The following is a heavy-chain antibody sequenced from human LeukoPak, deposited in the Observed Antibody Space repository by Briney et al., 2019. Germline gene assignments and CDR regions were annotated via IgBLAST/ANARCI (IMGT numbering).Heavy chain of an antibody. J-gene: IGHJ5*02. CDR2: INHSGST. D-gene: IGHD3-9*01. Sequence: PSETLSLTCAVYGGSFSGYYWSWIRQPPGKGLEWIGEINHSGSTNYNPSLKSRVTISVDTSKNQFSLKLSSVTAADTAVYYCASGGGYYDILTGYLTWGQGTLVTVSS. V-gene: IGHV4-34*01. CDR3: ASGGGYYDILTGYLT. CDR1: GGSFSGYY.